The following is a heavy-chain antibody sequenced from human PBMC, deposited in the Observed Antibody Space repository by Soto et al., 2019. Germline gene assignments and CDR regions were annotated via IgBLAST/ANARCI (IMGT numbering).Heavy chain of an antibody. D-gene: IGHD5-12*01. J-gene: IGHJ5*02. Sequence: QVQLQESGPGLVKPSQTLSLGCTVSGGSISSGDSYWSWIRQPPGKGLEWIGYVFYSGSTYYNPSLKSRVTISVDTSKKQFSLNLSSVTAADTAMYYCARDRAGYKAYDPWGQGTQVTVSS. CDR1: GGSISSGDSY. CDR3: ARDRAGYKAYDP. CDR2: VFYSGST. V-gene: IGHV4-30-4*01.